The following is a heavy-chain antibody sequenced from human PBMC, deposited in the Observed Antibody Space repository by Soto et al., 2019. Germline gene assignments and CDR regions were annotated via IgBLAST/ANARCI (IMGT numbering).Heavy chain of an antibody. CDR2: SLPIFDTT. V-gene: IGHV1-69*13. CDR1: GGTFSTYS. CDR3: ARVGRYPKSANYYEMHV. Sequence: GASVKVSCKASGGTFSTYSISWVRQAPGQGLEWMGGSLPIFDTTHYAQNFQGRVTITADESTSTAYLELSSLRSDDTAVYYCARVGRYPKSANYYEMHVWGQGTTVTVSS. D-gene: IGHD1-20*01. J-gene: IGHJ6*02.